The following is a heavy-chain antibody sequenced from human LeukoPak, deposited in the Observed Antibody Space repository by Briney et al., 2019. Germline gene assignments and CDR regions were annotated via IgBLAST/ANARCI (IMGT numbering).Heavy chain of an antibody. V-gene: IGHV1-2*06. CDR2: INCNSGGT. Sequence: GASVKVSCKASRYTFAGYFIHWLRQAPGQGLEWVGRINCNSGGTEFAQKFQGRVTMTRDTSISTAYVEVSRLKSDDTAVYFCSRDLTSTPNWEFDYWGQGTLVTVSS. D-gene: IGHD1-26*01. J-gene: IGHJ4*02. CDR3: SRDLTSTPNWEFDY. CDR1: RYTFAGYF.